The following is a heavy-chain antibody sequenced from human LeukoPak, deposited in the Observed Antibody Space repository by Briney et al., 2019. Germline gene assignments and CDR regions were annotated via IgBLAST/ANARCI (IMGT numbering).Heavy chain of an antibody. CDR1: GGSISSYY. Sequence: SETLSLTCTVSGGSISSYYWSWIRQPPGKGLEWIGYIYYSGYTTYSPSLGSRVTISVDTSKNQFSPKLSSVTAADTAVYYCARETSQKGAHYMDVWGKGTTITISS. D-gene: IGHD3-16*01. V-gene: IGHV4-59*01. CDR2: IYYSGYT. J-gene: IGHJ6*03. CDR3: ARETSQKGAHYMDV.